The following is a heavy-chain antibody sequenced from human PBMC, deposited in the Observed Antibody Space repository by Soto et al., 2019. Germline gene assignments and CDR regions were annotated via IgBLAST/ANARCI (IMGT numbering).Heavy chain of an antibody. V-gene: IGHV3-9*01. Sequence: EVQLVESGGGLVQPGRSLRLSCAASGFTFDDYAMHWVRQAPGKGLEWVSGISWNSGSIGYADSVKGRFTISRDNATNSLYLQMNSLTAEDTALYYCAKGGYNWNSYLHYWGQGTLVTVSS. CDR3: AKGGYNWNSYLHY. D-gene: IGHD1-7*01. CDR1: GFTFDDYA. CDR2: ISWNSGSI. J-gene: IGHJ4*02.